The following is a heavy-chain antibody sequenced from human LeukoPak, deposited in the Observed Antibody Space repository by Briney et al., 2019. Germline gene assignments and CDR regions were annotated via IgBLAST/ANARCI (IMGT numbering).Heavy chain of an antibody. D-gene: IGHD2-15*01. CDR2: IYNSGST. Sequence: SSETLSLTCTVSGGSTSSYYWSWIRQPPGKGLEWIGYIYNSGSTNYNPSLKSRVTISVDTSKTQFSLKLSSVTAADTAVYYCARLRGYCSGGSCRPYYYMDVWGKGTTVTVSS. J-gene: IGHJ6*03. CDR3: ARLRGYCSGGSCRPYYYMDV. CDR1: GGSTSSYY. V-gene: IGHV4-59*01.